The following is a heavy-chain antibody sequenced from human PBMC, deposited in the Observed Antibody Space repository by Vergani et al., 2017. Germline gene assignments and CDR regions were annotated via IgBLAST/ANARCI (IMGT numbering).Heavy chain of an antibody. CDR2: ISGSGGST. V-gene: IGHV3-23*04. J-gene: IGHJ4*02. Sequence: VQLVESGGGVVQPGRSLRLSCAASGFTFSSYAMSWVRQAPGKGLEWVSAISGSGGSTYYADSVKGRFTISRDNSKNTLYLQMNRLRAEGTAVYYCAQDGDYAPFDYWGQGTLVTVSS. D-gene: IGHD4-17*01. CDR1: GFTFSSYA. CDR3: AQDGDYAPFDY.